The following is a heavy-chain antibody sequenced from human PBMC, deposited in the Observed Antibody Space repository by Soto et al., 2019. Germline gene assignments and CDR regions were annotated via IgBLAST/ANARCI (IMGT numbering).Heavy chain of an antibody. J-gene: IGHJ6*02. V-gene: IGHV1-2*02. CDR2: INPNSGGT. Sequence: ASVKVSCKASGYTLTGYYMHWVRQAPGQGLEWMGWINPNSGGTKYAQKFQGRVTMTRDTSISTAYMELSRLRSDDTAVYYCACAQNYHRQDFDGMDVWGQGTTVAVSS. D-gene: IGHD1-7*01. CDR3: ACAQNYHRQDFDGMDV. CDR1: GYTLTGYY.